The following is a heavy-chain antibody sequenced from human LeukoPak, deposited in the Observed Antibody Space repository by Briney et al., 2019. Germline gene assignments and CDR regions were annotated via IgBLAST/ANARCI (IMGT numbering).Heavy chain of an antibody. CDR2: IYYSGST. D-gene: IGHD5-18*01. J-gene: IGHJ4*02. Sequence: SETLSLTCTVSGGSIRSSNYYWGWIRQPPGKGLEWIGSIYYSGSTYYNPSLKSRVTISVDTSKNQFSLKLSSVTAADTAVYYCARKYSYGPIDYWGQGTLVTVSS. CDR3: ARKYSYGPIDY. V-gene: IGHV4-39*01. CDR1: GGSIRSSNYY.